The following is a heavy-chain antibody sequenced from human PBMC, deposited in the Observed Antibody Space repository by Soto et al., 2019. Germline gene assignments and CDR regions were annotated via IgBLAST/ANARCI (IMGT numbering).Heavy chain of an antibody. CDR3: ARSPLTTVTNYYYYMDV. V-gene: IGHV1-8*01. J-gene: IGHJ6*03. Sequence: QGLEWMGWMNPNSGNTGYAQKFQGRVTMTRNTSISTAYMELSSLRSEDTAVYYCARSPLTTVTNYYYYMDVWGKGTTVTVSS. D-gene: IGHD4-17*01. CDR2: MNPNSGNT.